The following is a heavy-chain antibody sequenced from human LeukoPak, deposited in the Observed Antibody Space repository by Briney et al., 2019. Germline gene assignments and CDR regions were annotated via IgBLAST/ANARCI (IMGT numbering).Heavy chain of an antibody. V-gene: IGHV1-2*02. J-gene: IGHJ5*02. Sequence: GASVKVSCKASGYTFTSYGISWVRQARGQGLEWMGWINPNSGGTNYAQKFQGRVTMTRDTSISTAYMELSRLRSDDTAVYYCARDGSSGYYRNNWFDPWGQGTLVTVSS. CDR1: GYTFTSYG. D-gene: IGHD3-22*01. CDR2: INPNSGGT. CDR3: ARDGSSGYYRNNWFDP.